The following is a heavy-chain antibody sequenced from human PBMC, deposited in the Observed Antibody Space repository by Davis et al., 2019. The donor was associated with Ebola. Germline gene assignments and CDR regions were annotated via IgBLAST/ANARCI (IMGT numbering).Heavy chain of an antibody. D-gene: IGHD3-22*01. CDR1: GFTFSSYA. Sequence: PGGSLRLSCAASGFTFSSYAMSWVRQAPGKGLEWVSAISGSGGSTYYADSVKGRFTISRDNSKNTLYLQMNSLRAEDTAVYYCAKDLSYYYDSSGYPGLWDYWGQGTLVTVSS. J-gene: IGHJ4*02. CDR2: ISGSGGST. V-gene: IGHV3-23*01. CDR3: AKDLSYYYDSSGYPGLWDY.